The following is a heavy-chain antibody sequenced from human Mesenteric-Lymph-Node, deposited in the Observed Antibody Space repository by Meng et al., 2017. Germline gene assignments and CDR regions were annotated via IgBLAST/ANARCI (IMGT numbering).Heavy chain of an antibody. CDR2: ISAYNGNT. J-gene: IGHJ4*02. V-gene: IGHV1-18*01. CDR1: GYTFTSYG. CDR3: ARGGGNEEGHYGFYVLDY. D-gene: IGHD3-10*01. Sequence: ASVKVSCKASGYTFTSYGISWVRQAPGQGLEWMGWISAYNGNTNYAQKLQGRVTMTRDTSTSTVYMELSSLRSEDTAVYYCARGGGNEEGHYGFYVLDYWGQGTLVTVSS.